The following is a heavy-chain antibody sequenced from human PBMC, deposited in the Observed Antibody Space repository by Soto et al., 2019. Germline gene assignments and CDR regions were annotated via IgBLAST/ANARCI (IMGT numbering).Heavy chain of an antibody. CDR1: GGSISSYH. J-gene: IGHJ4*02. V-gene: IGHV4-59*01. CDR3: ARVAGLAWYFDY. Sequence: SETLSLTCTVSGGSISSYHWSWIRQPPGKGLEWIGYIYYSGSTNYNPSLKSRVTISVDTSKNQFSLKLSSVTAADTAVYYCARVAGLAWYFDYWGQGTLVTVSS. D-gene: IGHD2-21*01. CDR2: IYYSGST.